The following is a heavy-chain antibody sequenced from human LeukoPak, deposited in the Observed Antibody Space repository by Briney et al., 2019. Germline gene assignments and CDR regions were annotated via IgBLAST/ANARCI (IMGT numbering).Heavy chain of an antibody. V-gene: IGHV3-23*01. Sequence: GGSLRLSCAASGFTFSSYAMSWVRQAPGKGLEWVSAISGSGGSTYYADSVKGRFTISRDNSKNTLCLQMNSLRAEDTAVYYCAKVRRRDSSSWFDPWGQGTLVTVSS. CDR3: AKVRRRDSSSWFDP. CDR2: ISGSGGST. J-gene: IGHJ5*02. CDR1: GFTFSSYA. D-gene: IGHD6-13*01.